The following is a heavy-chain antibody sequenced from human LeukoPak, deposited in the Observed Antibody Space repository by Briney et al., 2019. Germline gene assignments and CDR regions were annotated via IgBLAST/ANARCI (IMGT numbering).Heavy chain of an antibody. CDR3: ANNEGQLAFHGMDV. D-gene: IGHD6-13*01. Sequence: PGESLRLSCAASGFTFSSYAMSWVRQAPGKGLDWVSTISGSASSTYYADSVKGRFTISRDSSKNTLYLQMNSLRAEDTAVYYCANNEGQLAFHGMDVWGQGTTVTVSS. CDR2: ISGSASST. J-gene: IGHJ6*02. CDR1: GFTFSSYA. V-gene: IGHV3-23*01.